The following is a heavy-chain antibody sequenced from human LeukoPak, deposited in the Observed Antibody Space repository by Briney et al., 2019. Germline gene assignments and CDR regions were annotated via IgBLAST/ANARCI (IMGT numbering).Heavy chain of an antibody. CDR1: GGSISSYY. V-gene: IGHV4-59*08. J-gene: IGHJ4*02. D-gene: IGHD1-1*01. CDR2: IYYSGST. CDR3: AGTPLQGSFDY. Sequence: SETLSLTCTVSGGSISSYYWSWIRQPPGKGLEWIGYIYYSGSTSYNPSLKSRVTISVDTSKNQFSLKLSSVTAADTAVYYCAGTPLQGSFDYWGQGTLVTVSS.